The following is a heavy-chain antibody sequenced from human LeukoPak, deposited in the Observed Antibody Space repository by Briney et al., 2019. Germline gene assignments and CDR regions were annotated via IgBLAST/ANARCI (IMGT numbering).Heavy chain of an antibody. J-gene: IGHJ6*02. CDR3: NRALSYYGMDV. CDR2: IQSRTDGGTT. Sequence: GSLRLSCAASGFTFSNDWMSWVRQAPGKGMEWVGRIQSRTDGGTTDYAAPVKGRFTISRDDSKNTLYLQMSSLNTEDTAVYYCNRALSYYGMDVWGQGTAVTVSS. CDR1: GFTFSNDW. V-gene: IGHV3-15*01. D-gene: IGHD3-16*01.